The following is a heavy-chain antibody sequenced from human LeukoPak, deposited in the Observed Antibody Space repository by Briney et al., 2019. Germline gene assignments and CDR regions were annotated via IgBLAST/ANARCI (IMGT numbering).Heavy chain of an antibody. J-gene: IGHJ3*02. CDR1: GYTFTSYY. V-gene: IGHV1-46*01. Sequence: ASVKVSCKASGYTFTSYYMHWVRQAPGQGLEWMGIINPSGGSTSYAQKFQGRVTMTRDTSTSTVYMELSSLRSEDTAVCYCAREFYDHPEAFDIWGQGTMVTVSS. CDR3: AREFYDHPEAFDI. D-gene: IGHD2/OR15-2a*01. CDR2: INPSGGST.